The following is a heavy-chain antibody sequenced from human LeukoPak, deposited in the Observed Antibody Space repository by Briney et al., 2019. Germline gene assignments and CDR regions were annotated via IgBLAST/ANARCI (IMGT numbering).Heavy chain of an antibody. CDR1: GGSFSGYY. CDR2: INHSGST. J-gene: IGHJ4*02. Sequence: SEALSLTCAVYGGSFSGYYWSWIRQPPGKGLEWIGEINHSGSTNYNPSLKSRVTISVDTSKNQFSLKLRSVNAADTAVYYCARNIDYGDYGFDYWGQGTLVTVS. V-gene: IGHV4-34*01. CDR3: ARNIDYGDYGFDY. D-gene: IGHD4-17*01.